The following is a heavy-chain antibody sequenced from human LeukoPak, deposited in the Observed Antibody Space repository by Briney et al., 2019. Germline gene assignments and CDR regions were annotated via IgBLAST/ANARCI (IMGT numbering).Heavy chain of an antibody. CDR3: AITPIRYFALVGDYFDY. Sequence: GASVKVSCKVSGYTLTELSMHWVRQAPGKGLEWMGGFDPEDGETIYAQKFQGRVTMTEDTSTDTAYMELSSLRSEDTAVYYCAITPIRYFALVGDYFDYWGQGTLVTVSS. J-gene: IGHJ4*02. V-gene: IGHV1-24*01. CDR2: FDPEDGET. D-gene: IGHD3-9*01. CDR1: GYTLTELS.